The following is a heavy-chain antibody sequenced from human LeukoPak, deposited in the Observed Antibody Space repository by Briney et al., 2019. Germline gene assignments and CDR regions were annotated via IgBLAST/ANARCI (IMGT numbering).Heavy chain of an antibody. CDR3: ARRTIYDFWSGYLNWFDP. J-gene: IGHJ5*02. D-gene: IGHD3-3*01. CDR2: IYYSGST. V-gene: IGHV4-39*01. CDR1: GGSISSSSYY. Sequence: SETLSLTCTVSGGSISSSSYYWVCIRQPPGKGLEWIGSIYYSGSTYYNPSLKSRVTISVDTSQNQFSLKLSSVTAADTAVYYCARRTIYDFWSGYLNWFDPWGQGTLVTVSS.